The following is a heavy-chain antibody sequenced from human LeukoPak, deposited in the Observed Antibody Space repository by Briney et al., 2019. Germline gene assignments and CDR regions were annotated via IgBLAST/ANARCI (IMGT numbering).Heavy chain of an antibody. CDR2: ISTSGVAI. CDR1: GFTFSGYE. CDR3: ARDGVPGHTVFDY. D-gene: IGHD3-10*01. J-gene: IGHJ4*02. Sequence: GGSLRLPCAASGFTFSGYEMNWVRQAPGKGLEWVSHISTSGVAIHYSDSVKGRFTISRDNAKSSLYLQMNSLRVEDTAVYYCARDGVPGHTVFDYWGQGTPVTVSS. V-gene: IGHV3-48*03.